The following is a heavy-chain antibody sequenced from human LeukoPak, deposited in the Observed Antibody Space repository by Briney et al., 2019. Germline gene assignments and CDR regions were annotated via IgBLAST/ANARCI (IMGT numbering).Heavy chain of an antibody. V-gene: IGHV3-21*01. J-gene: IGHJ3*02. CDR3: ARAYLLPDAFDI. Sequence: GGSLRLSCAASGFTFSIYSMNRVRQAPGKGLEWVSSISSSSSYTYYADSVKGRFTISRDNAKNALYLQMNSLRAEDTAVYYCARAYLLPDAFDIWGQGTMVTVSS. CDR1: GFTFSIYS. CDR2: ISSSSSYT.